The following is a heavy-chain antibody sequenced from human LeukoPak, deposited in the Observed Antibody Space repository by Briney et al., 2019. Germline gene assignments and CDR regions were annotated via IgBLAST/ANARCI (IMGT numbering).Heavy chain of an antibody. V-gene: IGHV3-7*01. J-gene: IGHJ3*02. D-gene: IGHD3-22*01. Sequence: PGGSLRLSCAASGFTFSNYWMSWVRQTPGKGLEWVANIKQDGSEKYYVDSVKGRFTISRDNANNSLFLQMNRLRAEDTAVYYCARGRYYYDSSFAFDIWGQGTMVTVSS. CDR2: IKQDGSEK. CDR1: GFTFSNYW. CDR3: ARGRYYYDSSFAFDI.